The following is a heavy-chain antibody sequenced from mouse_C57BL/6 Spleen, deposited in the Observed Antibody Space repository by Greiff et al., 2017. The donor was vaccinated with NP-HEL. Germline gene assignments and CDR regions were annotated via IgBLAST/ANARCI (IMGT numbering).Heavy chain of an antibody. CDR3: AREDYYGSSLFAY. Sequence: QVQLQQPGAELVRPGSSVKLSCKASGYTFTSYWMHWVKQRPIQGLEWIGNIDPSDSETNYNQKFKDKATLTVDKSSSTAYMQLSSLTSEDSAFYYCAREDYYGSSLFAYWGKGTLVTVSA. D-gene: IGHD1-1*01. J-gene: IGHJ3*01. V-gene: IGHV1-52*01. CDR2: IDPSDSET. CDR1: GYTFTSYW.